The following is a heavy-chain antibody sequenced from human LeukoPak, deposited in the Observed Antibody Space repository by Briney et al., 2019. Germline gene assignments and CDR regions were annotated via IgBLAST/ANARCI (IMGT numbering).Heavy chain of an antibody. V-gene: IGHV3-74*01. J-gene: IGHJ6*01. CDR3: ARDGVRYFDWLAPYYYYYGMDV. CDR1: AFTFSIYW. CDR2: INSDGSST. D-gene: IGHD3-9*01. Sequence: GRSLRLSCAASAFTFSIYWMHWVRQAPGKGLVWVSRINSDGSSTSYADSVKGRFTIYRDNAKNTLYLQMNSLRAEVTAVYYCARDGVRYFDWLAPYYYYYGMDVWGQGTTVTVSS.